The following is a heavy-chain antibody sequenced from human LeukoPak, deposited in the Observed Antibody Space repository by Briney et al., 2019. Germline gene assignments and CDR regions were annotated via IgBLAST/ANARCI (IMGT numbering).Heavy chain of an antibody. V-gene: IGHV3-30*04. CDR2: ISYDGSNK. J-gene: IGHJ3*02. D-gene: IGHD3-9*01. Sequence: GVSLRLSCAASGFTFSSYAMHWFRQAPGNGLDWVAVISYDGSNKYYADSVNGRFTISRDDSKNTLYLQMNSLRAEDTAFYHAESGIRYFDWLGDAFDIWGQGTMVTVSS. CDR3: ESGIRYFDWLGDAFDI. CDR1: GFTFSSYA.